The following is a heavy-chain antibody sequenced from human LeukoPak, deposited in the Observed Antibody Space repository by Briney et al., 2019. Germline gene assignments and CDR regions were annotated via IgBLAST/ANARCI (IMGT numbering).Heavy chain of an antibody. D-gene: IGHD3-3*01. CDR1: GFTFGDYA. J-gene: IGHJ6*03. CDR2: IRSKAYGATT. CDR3: TSYDFWSGLYYYYYMDV. Sequence: PGGSLRLSCTASGFTFGDYAMSWVRQAPGKGGEWGGVIRSKAYGATTEYAASVKGRFTISRDDSKSIAYLQMNSLKTEDTAVYYCTSYDFWSGLYYYYYMDVWGKGTTVTVSS. V-gene: IGHV3-49*04.